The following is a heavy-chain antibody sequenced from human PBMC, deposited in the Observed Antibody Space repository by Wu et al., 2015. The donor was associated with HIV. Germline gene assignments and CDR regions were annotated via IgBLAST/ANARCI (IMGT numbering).Heavy chain of an antibody. D-gene: IGHD3-22*01. CDR2: INPRTDST. J-gene: IGHJ4*02. V-gene: IGHV1-46*01. CDR3: ARERVDYDSGGYRAHRGYYFDY. CDR1: GYTFINNF. Sequence: QVQLVQSRAEVKKPGASVRVSCTAFGYTFINNFLHWVRQVPGQGPEWMGVINPRTDSTTYAQAFEGRLTMTRDTSKNTMYMELSSLRSDDTAKYYCARERVDYDSGGYRAHRGYYFDYVGPRERWSSSP.